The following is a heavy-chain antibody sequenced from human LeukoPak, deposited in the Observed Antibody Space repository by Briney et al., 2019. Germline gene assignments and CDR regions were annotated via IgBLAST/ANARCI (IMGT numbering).Heavy chain of an antibody. Sequence: SQTLSLTCTVSGGSISSGGYYWSWIRQPPGKGLEWIGYIYHSGSTYYNPSLKSRVTISVDRSKNQFSLKLSSVTAADTAVYYSAVLRGGGVDWFDHWGQGTLVTVSS. V-gene: IGHV4-30-2*01. CDR2: IYHSGST. D-gene: IGHD2-8*02. J-gene: IGHJ5*02. CDR3: AVLRGGGVDWFDH. CDR1: GGSISSGGYY.